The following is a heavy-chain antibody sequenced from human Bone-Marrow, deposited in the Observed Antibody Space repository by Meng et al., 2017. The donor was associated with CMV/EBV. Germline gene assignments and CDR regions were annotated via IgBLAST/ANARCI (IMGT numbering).Heavy chain of an antibody. V-gene: IGHV3-30*02. Sequence: GGSLRLSCAASGFSSSSYGMHWVRQAPGKGLEWVSFIRYDGSMTYYADSVKGRFTISRDNSKNTLLLEMNSLRVEDTAVYYCVPLRSPFWGQGTLVTVSS. D-gene: IGHD3-10*01. CDR3: VPLRSPF. CDR2: IRYDGSMT. J-gene: IGHJ4*02. CDR1: GFSSSSYG.